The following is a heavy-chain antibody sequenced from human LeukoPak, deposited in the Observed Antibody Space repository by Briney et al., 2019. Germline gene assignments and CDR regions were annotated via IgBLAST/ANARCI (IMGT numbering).Heavy chain of an antibody. V-gene: IGHV3-7*01. CDR2: IKTDGSEK. J-gene: IGHJ4*02. CDR3: ARCAVPTPYHDSRGPFDY. CDR1: GFTLSSYW. Sequence: GGSLRLSCAASGFTLSSYWMNWVRQVPGRGLEWVAYIKTDGSEKYYVDSVKGRFTIYRDNAGSSLDLQMDSLRPEDTAVYYCARCAVPTPYHDSRGPFDYWGQGTLVTVSS. D-gene: IGHD3-22*01.